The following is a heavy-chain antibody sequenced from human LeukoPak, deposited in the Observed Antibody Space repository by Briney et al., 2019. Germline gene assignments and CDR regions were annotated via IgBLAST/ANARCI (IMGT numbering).Heavy chain of an antibody. Sequence: GASVTVSCKASGYTFTSYAMHWVRQAPGQRLEWMGWINAGNGNTKYSQKFQGRVAITRDTSASTAYMELSSLRSEDTAVYYCARGPGLGRGMDVWGQGTTVTVSS. CDR1: GYTFTSYA. CDR3: ARGPGLGRGMDV. J-gene: IGHJ6*02. V-gene: IGHV1-3*01. D-gene: IGHD3-22*01. CDR2: INAGNGNT.